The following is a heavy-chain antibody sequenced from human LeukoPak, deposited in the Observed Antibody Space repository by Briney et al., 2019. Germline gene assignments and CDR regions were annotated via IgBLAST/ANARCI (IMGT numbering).Heavy chain of an antibody. J-gene: IGHJ4*02. Sequence: GGSLRLSCAASGFTFTTYGMHWVRQAPGKGLEWVACIYPDGINKDYADSVKGRFTISRDNAKNTLYLQMNSLRAEDTAVYYCARGGVDYWGQGTLVTVSS. CDR1: GFTFTTYG. CDR3: ARGGVDY. CDR2: IYPDGINK. V-gene: IGHV3-30*12. D-gene: IGHD2-8*01.